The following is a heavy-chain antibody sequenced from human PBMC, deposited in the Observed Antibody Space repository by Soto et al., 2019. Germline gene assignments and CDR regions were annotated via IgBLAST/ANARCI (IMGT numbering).Heavy chain of an antibody. D-gene: IGHD3-16*01. CDR1: GGTFSSRA. V-gene: IGHV1-69*01. Sequence: QVQLVQSGPEVKKTGTSVKVSCKASGGTFSSRAISWVRQAPGQGVEWMGGIIPVFGRVNYAEKFQDRVTITADESTGTVYRELSSLRSEDTALYYCANSRGGTFLGYHGMDIWGQGTTVSVSS. CDR2: IIPVFGRV. CDR3: ANSRGGTFLGYHGMDI. J-gene: IGHJ6*02.